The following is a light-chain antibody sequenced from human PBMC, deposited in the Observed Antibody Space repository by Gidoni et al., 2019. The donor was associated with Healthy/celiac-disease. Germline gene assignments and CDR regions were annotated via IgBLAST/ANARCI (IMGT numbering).Light chain of an antibody. J-gene: IGKJ1*01. CDR3: QQTYRTPRT. CDR1: QTISSY. CDR2: AAS. V-gene: IGKV1-39*01. Sequence: DIQMTQSPSSLSASVGDRVTITCRASQTISSYLNWYQQKPGRAPKLLIYAASSLKSGVPSRLSGSGSGTDFTLTISSLQPEDFATYYCQQTYRTPRTFGQGTKVEIK.